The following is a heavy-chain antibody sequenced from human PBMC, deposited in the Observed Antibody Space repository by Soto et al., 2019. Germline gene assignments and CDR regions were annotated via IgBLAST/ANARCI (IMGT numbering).Heavy chain of an antibody. D-gene: IGHD1-26*01. Sequence: WWSLRLSCLASVLRFTSYGMSWFRQAPGRGLEWVSSITSGSGVTFYADSVKGRFTISRDNAKNSLHLQMNSLRAEDTAVYYCTTYTGTYRDYWGLGTLVTVSS. CDR1: VLRFTSYG. J-gene: IGHJ4*02. CDR2: ITSGSGVT. V-gene: IGHV3-21*01. CDR3: TTYTGTYRDY.